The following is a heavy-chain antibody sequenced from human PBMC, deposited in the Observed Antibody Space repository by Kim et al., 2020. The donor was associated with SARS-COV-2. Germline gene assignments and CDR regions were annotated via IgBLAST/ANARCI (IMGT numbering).Heavy chain of an antibody. V-gene: IGHV4-34*01. Sequence: SETLSLTCAVYGGSFSGYYWSWIRQPPGKGLEWIGEINHSGSTNYNPSLKSRVTISVDTSKNQFSLKLSSVTAADTAVYYCARAAEGRDNYYDSSGYHTSGAFDIWGQGTMVTVSS. D-gene: IGHD3-22*01. CDR1: GGSFSGYY. J-gene: IGHJ3*02. CDR3: ARAAEGRDNYYDSSGYHTSGAFDI. CDR2: INHSGST.